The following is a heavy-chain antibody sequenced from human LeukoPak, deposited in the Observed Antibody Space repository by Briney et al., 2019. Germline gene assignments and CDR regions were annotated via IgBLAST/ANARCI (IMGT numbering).Heavy chain of an antibody. CDR2: ISGSDSSI. V-gene: IGHV3-23*01. J-gene: IGHJ4*02. CDR3: AKSGYNRFDY. D-gene: IGHD5-24*01. Sequence: GGSLRLSCAASGFTFSSSAMSWVRQPPGKGLEWVSTISGSDSSIHYADSVKGRFTISRDNSKNTLYLKMNSLRADDTAVYYCAKSGYNRFDYWGQGTLVTVSS. CDR1: GFTFSSSA.